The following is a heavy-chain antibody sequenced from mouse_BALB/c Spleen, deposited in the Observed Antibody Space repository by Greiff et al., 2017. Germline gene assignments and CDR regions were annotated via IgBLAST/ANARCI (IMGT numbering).Heavy chain of an antibody. J-gene: IGHJ2*01. CDR2: ISSGSSTI. Sequence: EVKLVESGGGLVQPGGSRKLSCAASGFTFSSFGMHWVRQAPEKGLEWVAYISSGSSTIYYADTVKGRFIISRDNPKNTLFLQMTSLRSEDTAMYYCARRDYYGYFDYWGQGTTLTVSS. V-gene: IGHV5-17*02. D-gene: IGHD1-1*01. CDR1: GFTFSSFG. CDR3: ARRDYYGYFDY.